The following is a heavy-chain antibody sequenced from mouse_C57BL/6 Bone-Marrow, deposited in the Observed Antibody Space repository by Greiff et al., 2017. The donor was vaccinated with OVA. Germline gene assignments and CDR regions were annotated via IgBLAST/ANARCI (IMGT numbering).Heavy chain of an antibody. CDR1: GYTFTNYW. J-gene: IGHJ3*01. V-gene: IGHV1-63*01. D-gene: IGHD2-13*01. CDR3: ARAGDRAWVAY. CDR2: IYPGGGYT. Sequence: QVQLKESGAELVRPGTSVKMSCKASGYTFTNYWIGWAKQRPGHGLEWIGDIYPGGGYTNYNEKFKGKATLTAAKSSSTAYMQFSILTSEDSAIYYCARAGDRAWVAYCGQGTLVTVSA.